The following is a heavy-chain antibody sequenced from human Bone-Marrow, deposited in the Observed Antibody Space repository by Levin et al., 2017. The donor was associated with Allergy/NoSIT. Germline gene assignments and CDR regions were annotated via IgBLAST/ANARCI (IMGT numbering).Heavy chain of an antibody. CDR2: IYWDDDK. D-gene: IGHD1/OR15-1a*01. Sequence: SGPTLVKPTQTLTLTCTFSGFSLSTDGVGVVWIRQPPGRALEWLSLIYWDDDKLYSPSLKSRLTITKDTAKIQVVLTMTTMDPVDTSTYYCPRQEHLLHCAAYFDYWGQGSLVTVSS. CDR3: PRQEHLLHCAAYFDY. J-gene: IGHJ4*02. V-gene: IGHV2-5*02. CDR1: GFSLSTDGVG.